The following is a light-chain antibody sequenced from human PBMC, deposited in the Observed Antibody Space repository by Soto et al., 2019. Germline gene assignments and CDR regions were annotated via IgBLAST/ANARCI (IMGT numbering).Light chain of an antibody. Sequence: EIVLTQSPGTLSLSPGQRATLSCRASQSVSSSFLAWYQQKPDQAPRLLIYGASSRATGIPDRFSGSGSGTDFTLSISRLEPEDLAVYHCQYYDTSPPMCIFGQGSKLEIK. CDR3: QYYDTSPPMCI. CDR1: QSVSSSF. V-gene: IGKV3-20*01. J-gene: IGKJ2*04. CDR2: GAS.